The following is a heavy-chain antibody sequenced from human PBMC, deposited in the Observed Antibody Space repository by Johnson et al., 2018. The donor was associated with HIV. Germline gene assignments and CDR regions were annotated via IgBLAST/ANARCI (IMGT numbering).Heavy chain of an antibody. Sequence: VQLVESGGGVVQPGGSLRLSCAASGFTFSSYAMSWVRQAPGKGLEWVSAISGSGGSTYYADSVKGRFTISRDNSKNTLSLQMNSLRVEDTAMYYCAKARSLLDYGGFDAFDIWGQGTLVIVSS. CDR2: ISGSGGST. CDR3: AKARSLLDYGGFDAFDI. V-gene: IGHV3-23*04. J-gene: IGHJ3*02. CDR1: GFTFSSYA. D-gene: IGHD4-23*01.